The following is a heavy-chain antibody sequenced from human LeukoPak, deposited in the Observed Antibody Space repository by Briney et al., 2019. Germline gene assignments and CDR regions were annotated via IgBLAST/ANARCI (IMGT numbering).Heavy chain of an antibody. CDR3: ARARRDSGFYKVDY. J-gene: IGHJ4*02. CDR1: GGSFSGYY. Sequence: SETLSLTCAVYGGSFSGYYWSWIRQPPGKGLEWIGEINHSGSANYNPSLKSRVTLSIDKSKNQFSLNLNSVTAADAAVYYCARARRDSGFYKVDYWGQGTLVTVSS. V-gene: IGHV4-34*01. CDR2: INHSGSA. D-gene: IGHD3-3*01.